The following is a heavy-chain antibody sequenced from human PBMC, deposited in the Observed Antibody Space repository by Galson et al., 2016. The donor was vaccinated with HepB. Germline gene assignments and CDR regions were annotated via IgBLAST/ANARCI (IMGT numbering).Heavy chain of an antibody. V-gene: IGHV1-18*04. Sequence: SVKVSCKASGYTFTDYYVHWVRQAPGQGLEWMGWISAVNGNTRYAQRFQDRVTMTIDTSTSTAFMELRSLRSDDTAVYYCARYRAATAYSDYWGQGTLVTVSS. CDR1: GYTFTDYY. CDR2: ISAVNGNT. CDR3: ARYRAATAYSDY. D-gene: IGHD6-25*01. J-gene: IGHJ4*02.